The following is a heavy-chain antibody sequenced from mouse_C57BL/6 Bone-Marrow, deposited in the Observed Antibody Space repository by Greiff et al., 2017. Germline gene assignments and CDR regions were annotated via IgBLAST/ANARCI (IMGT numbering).Heavy chain of an antibody. CDR1: GYTFTSYG. D-gene: IGHD3-3*01. CDR2: IYPRSGNT. J-gene: IGHJ2*01. Sequence: VHLVESGAELARPGASVKLSCKASGYTFTSYGISWVKQRTGQGLEWIGEIYPRSGNTYYNEKFKGKATLTADKSSSTAYMELRSLTSEDSAVYFCARSGGDRDFDYWGQGTTLTVSS. V-gene: IGHV1-81*01. CDR3: ARSGGDRDFDY.